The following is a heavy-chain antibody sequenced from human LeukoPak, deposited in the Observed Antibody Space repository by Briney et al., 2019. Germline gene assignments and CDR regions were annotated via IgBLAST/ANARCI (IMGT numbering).Heavy chain of an antibody. CDR3: ARGRAAAGTVSY. V-gene: IGHV1-8*01. CDR2: MNPNSGNT. D-gene: IGHD6-13*01. Sequence: GASVKVSCKASGYTFTSYDINWVRQATGQGLEWMGWMNPNSGNTGYAQKFQGRVTMTRNTSISTAYMKLSSLRSEDTAVYYCARGRAAAGTVSYWGQGTLVTVSS. CDR1: GYTFTSYD. J-gene: IGHJ4*02.